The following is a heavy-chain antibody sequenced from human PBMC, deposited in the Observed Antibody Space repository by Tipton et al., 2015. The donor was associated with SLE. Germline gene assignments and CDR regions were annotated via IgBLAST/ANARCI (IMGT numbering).Heavy chain of an antibody. D-gene: IGHD3-10*01. CDR1: GFTFSRYQ. V-gene: IGHV3-30*04. J-gene: IGHJ5*02. CDR2: ITVDGSKT. Sequence: SLRLSCVASGFTFSRYQMNWVRRAPGKGLEWVALITVDGSKTHYADSVKGRFFVSRDNSKNTLYLQMDSLRPEDTAVYYCPRDFRGGSGSWGGGTLVTVAS. CDR3: PRDFRGGSGS.